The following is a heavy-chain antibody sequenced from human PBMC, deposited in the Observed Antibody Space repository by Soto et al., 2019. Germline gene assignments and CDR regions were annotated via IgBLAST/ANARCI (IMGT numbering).Heavy chain of an antibody. CDR2: ISGSGGST. D-gene: IGHD5-12*01. Sequence: EVQLLESGGGLVQPGGSLRLSCAASGFTFSSYAMSWVRQAPGKGLEWVSAISGSGGSTYYADSVKGRFTISRDNSKNTLYLQMNSLRSEDTAVYYCAKDPLDLVATSGHYYYGMAVWGQGTTVTVSS. J-gene: IGHJ6*02. CDR1: GFTFSSYA. V-gene: IGHV3-23*01. CDR3: AKDPLDLVATSGHYYYGMAV.